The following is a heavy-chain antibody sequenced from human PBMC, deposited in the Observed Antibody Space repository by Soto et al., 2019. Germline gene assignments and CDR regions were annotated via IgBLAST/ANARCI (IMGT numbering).Heavy chain of an antibody. D-gene: IGHD4-17*01. J-gene: IGHJ6*02. CDR1: GGTFSSYA. CDR2: IIPIFGTA. Sequence: GASVKLSCKASGGTFSSYAISWVRQSPGQGLEWMGGIIPIFGTANYAQKFQGRVTITADESTSTAYMELSSLRSEDTAVYYCASHYGDYGRNYYYYGMDVWGQGTTVTVSS. V-gene: IGHV1-69*13. CDR3: ASHYGDYGRNYYYYGMDV.